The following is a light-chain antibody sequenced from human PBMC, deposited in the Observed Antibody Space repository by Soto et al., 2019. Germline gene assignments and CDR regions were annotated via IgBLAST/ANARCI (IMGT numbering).Light chain of an antibody. V-gene: IGKV3-20*01. CDR2: GAS. CDR3: QQYDSSPMYT. CDR1: QSVRSSY. Sequence: EIVLTQSPGTLSLSPGERATLSCRASQSVRSSYLAWYQQKPGQAPRLLIYGASSRATGIPDRFSGSGSGTDFTLIISRLEPEDFAVYYCQQYDSSPMYTFGQGTKLEIK. J-gene: IGKJ2*01.